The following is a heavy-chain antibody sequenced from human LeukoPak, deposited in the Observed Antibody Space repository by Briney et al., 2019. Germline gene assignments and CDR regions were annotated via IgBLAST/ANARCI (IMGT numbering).Heavy chain of an antibody. V-gene: IGHV3-23*01. CDR3: AKAKFYNLATFDY. D-gene: IGHD5-24*01. J-gene: IGHJ4*02. Sequence: GGSLRLSCAASGLTFSSYAMSWVRQAPGKGLEWVSMIVSSGAGTSNADSVKGRFTISRDNSNNTLYLQMNSLRAEDTAVYYCAKAKFYNLATFDYWGQGALVTVSS. CDR2: IVSSGAGT. CDR1: GLTFSSYA.